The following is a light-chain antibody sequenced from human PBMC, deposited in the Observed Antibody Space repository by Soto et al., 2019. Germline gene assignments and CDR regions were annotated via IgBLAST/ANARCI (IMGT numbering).Light chain of an antibody. Sequence: EIVMTQSPATLSVSPGERATLSCRASQSVRSNLAWYQQKPGQAPRLLICGASTRATGIPARFSGSGSGTEFTLTISSLQSEDFAVYYCQQYSNWPPGTFGQGTKVDIK. CDR1: QSVRSN. CDR3: QQYSNWPPGT. J-gene: IGKJ1*01. V-gene: IGKV3-15*01. CDR2: GAS.